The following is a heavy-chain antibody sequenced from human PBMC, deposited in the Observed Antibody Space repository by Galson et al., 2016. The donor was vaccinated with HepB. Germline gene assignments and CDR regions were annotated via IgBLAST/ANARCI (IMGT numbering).Heavy chain of an antibody. V-gene: IGHV1-8*01. J-gene: IGHJ4*02. D-gene: IGHD3-10*01. Sequence: SVKVSCKASGYTFTSYDINWVRQAPGQGLEWMGWMNPKSGNTGFAQKFKGRVTMTRNTSISTAYMELRGLRSDDTAVYYCARDEGPDYYLASGNHLFDYWGQGTLVPVSS. CDR3: ARDEGPDYYLASGNHLFDY. CDR2: MNPKSGNT. CDR1: GYTFTSYD.